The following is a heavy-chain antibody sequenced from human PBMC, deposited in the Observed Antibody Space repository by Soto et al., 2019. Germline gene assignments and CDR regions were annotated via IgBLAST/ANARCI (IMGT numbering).Heavy chain of an antibody. CDR1: GGPISSGGYY. J-gene: IGHJ4*02. V-gene: IGHV4-61*08. Sequence: SETLSLTCTVSGGPISSGGYYWSWIRQPPGKGLEWIGYIYYSGSTNYNPSLKSRVTISVDTSKNQFSLKLSSVTAADTAVYYCARRWGDYFDYWGQGTLVTVSS. D-gene: IGHD3-16*01. CDR3: ARRWGDYFDY. CDR2: IYYSGST.